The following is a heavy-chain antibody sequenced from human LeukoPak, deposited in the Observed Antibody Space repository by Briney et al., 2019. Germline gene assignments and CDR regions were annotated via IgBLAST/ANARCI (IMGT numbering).Heavy chain of an antibody. CDR1: GFSFSSYA. CDR2: ISYDGSNK. D-gene: IGHD3-22*01. V-gene: IGHV3-30*03. CDR3: ARDGGEYYYDRFDP. Sequence: GGSLRLSCAAPGFSFSSYATHWVRQAPGKGLEWVALISYDGSNKYYVDSVKGRFTISRDNSKNTLYLQMNNLRAEDTAVYYCARDGGEYYYDRFDPWGQGTLVTVSS. J-gene: IGHJ5*02.